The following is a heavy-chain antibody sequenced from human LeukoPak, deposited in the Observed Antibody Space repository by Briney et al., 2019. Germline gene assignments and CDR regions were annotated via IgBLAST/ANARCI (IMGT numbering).Heavy chain of an antibody. CDR2: IYYSGST. CDR3: ASRYCSGSSCHFDY. CDR1: SGSISSSSYY. J-gene: IGHJ4*02. Sequence: SETLSLTCTVSSGSISSSSYYWGWIRQPPGKGLEWIGSIYYSGSTYYNPSLKSRVTISVDTSRNQFSLKPNSVTAADTAVYYCASRYCSGSSCHFDYWGQGTLVTVSS. V-gene: IGHV4-39*01. D-gene: IGHD2-15*01.